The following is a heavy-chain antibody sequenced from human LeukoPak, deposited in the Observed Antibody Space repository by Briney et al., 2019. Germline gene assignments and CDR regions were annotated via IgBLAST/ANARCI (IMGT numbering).Heavy chain of an antibody. CDR3: TRPHDY. Sequence: HSGGSLRLSCTASRFTFGDYTMSWVRQAPGKGLEWVGFIRSKAYGGTTEYAASVKGRFTISRDDSKSIAYLQMNSLKSEDTAVYHCTRPHDYWGQGTLVTVSS. V-gene: IGHV3-49*04. CDR1: RFTFGDYT. J-gene: IGHJ4*02. CDR2: IRSKAYGGTT.